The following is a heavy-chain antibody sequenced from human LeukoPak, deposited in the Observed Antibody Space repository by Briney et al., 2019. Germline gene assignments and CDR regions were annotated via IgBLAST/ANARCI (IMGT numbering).Heavy chain of an antibody. Sequence: GGSLRLSCAASGFTFRSYLMNWFRQAPAKGRGWGAVISYDGSNKYYADSVKGRFTISRDNSKNTLYLQMNSLRAEDTAVYYCARDRGYSYGFFGYWGQGTLVTVSS. D-gene: IGHD5-18*01. CDR1: GFTFRSYL. CDR2: ISYDGSNK. V-gene: IGHV3-30*04. CDR3: ARDRGYSYGFFGY. J-gene: IGHJ4*02.